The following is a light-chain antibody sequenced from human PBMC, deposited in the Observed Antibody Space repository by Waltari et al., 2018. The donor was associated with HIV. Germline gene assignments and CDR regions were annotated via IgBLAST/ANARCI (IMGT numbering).Light chain of an antibody. CDR3: GTRDNDLGPVV. CDR2: EST. CDR1: NSNIGSND. J-gene: IGLJ2*01. Sequence: SVLTQPPSKSAAPGPTVTISCTGLNSNIGSNDVSCYQQLPGASPRLIIYESTQRPSLISDRFSASKSDTTATLDIAGLQPGDEAMYYCGTRDNDLGPVVLGGGTWVTVL. V-gene: IGLV1-51*02.